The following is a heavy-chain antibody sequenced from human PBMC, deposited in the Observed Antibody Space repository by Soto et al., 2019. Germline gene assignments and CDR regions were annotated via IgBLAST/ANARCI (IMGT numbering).Heavy chain of an antibody. CDR1: GFTFSDYA. CDR2: VSHDGRNT. J-gene: IGHJ4*02. Sequence: VQLVESGGGVVQPGRSLRLSCAASGFTFSDYAMHWVHQAPGKGLEWVAVVSHDGRNTHYADSVKGRFTISRDSSKTTVSLEMTSLRAEDTAVYYCAKGGRQWLVTSDFNYWGQGALVTVSS. V-gene: IGHV3-30*18. D-gene: IGHD6-19*01. CDR3: AKGGRQWLVTSDFNY.